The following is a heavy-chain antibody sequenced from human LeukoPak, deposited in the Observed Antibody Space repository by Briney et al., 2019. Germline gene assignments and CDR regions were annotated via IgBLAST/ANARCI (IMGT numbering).Heavy chain of an antibody. D-gene: IGHD2-15*01. CDR1: GFAFSSYA. V-gene: IGHV3-23*01. CDR2: ISGRGGST. Sequence: GGSLRLSCAASGFAFSSYAMSWVRQAPGKGLEWVSAISGRGGSTYYADSVKGRFTISRDNSKNTLYLQMNSLRAEDTAVYYCAKDHGYCSGGSCPPFGYWGQGTLVTVSS. CDR3: AKDHGYCSGGSCPPFGY. J-gene: IGHJ4*02.